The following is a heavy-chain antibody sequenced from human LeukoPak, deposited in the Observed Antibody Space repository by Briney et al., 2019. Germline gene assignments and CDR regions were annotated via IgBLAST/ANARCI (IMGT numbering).Heavy chain of an antibody. CDR3: ARRYSSGWHVYYGMDV. J-gene: IGHJ6*02. CDR1: VGSISSYY. D-gene: IGHD6-19*01. Sequence: SETLALTCTVSVGSISSYYWSWIWQPPGKGLECIGYIYYSGSNNYNPSLKSQVTISVDTSKNQFSLKLSSVTAADTAVYYCARRYSSGWHVYYGMDVWGQGTTVTVSS. V-gene: IGHV4-59*08. CDR2: IYYSGSN.